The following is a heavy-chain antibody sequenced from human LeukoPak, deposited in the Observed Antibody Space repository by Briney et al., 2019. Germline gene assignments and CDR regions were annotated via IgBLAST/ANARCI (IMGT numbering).Heavy chain of an antibody. CDR2: INQDGSAK. CDR3: ARLVYSSSWYYFDY. D-gene: IGHD6-13*01. CDR1: GFTFSSIW. Sequence: GGSLRLSCAASGFTFSSIWMSWVRLAPGKGLECVAMINQDGSAKYYADSVKGRFTVSRDHAKNSLYLQMNSLRAEDTAVYYCARLVYSSSWYYFDYWGQGTLVTVSS. J-gene: IGHJ4*02. V-gene: IGHV3-7*01.